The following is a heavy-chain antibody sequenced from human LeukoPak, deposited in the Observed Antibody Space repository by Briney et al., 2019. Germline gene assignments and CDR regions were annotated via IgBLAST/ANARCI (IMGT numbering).Heavy chain of an antibody. CDR1: GFTFSTDG. V-gene: IGHV3-33*06. J-gene: IGHJ4*02. CDR2: IWYDGSNK. D-gene: IGHD2-2*01. CDR3: AKAPSGTPYQFDY. Sequence: GGSLRLSCAASGFTFSTDGMHWVRQAPGKGLEWVAVIWYDGSNKYYVDSVKGRFTISRDNSKNTLYQQMNSLRAEDTAVYYCAKAPSGTPYQFDYWGQGTLVTVSS.